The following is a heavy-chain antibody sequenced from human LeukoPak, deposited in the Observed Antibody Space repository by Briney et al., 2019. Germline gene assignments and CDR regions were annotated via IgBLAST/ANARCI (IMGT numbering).Heavy chain of an antibody. D-gene: IGHD2-15*01. J-gene: IGHJ6*02. Sequence: SETLSLTCTVSGGSISSYYWSWIWQPPGKGLEWIGYIYYSGSTNYNPSLKSRVTISVDTSKNQFSLKLSSVTAADTAVYYCARDGYCSGGSCYYYYGMDVWGQGTTVTVSS. CDR2: IYYSGST. V-gene: IGHV4-59*01. CDR3: ARDGYCSGGSCYYYYGMDV. CDR1: GGSISSYY.